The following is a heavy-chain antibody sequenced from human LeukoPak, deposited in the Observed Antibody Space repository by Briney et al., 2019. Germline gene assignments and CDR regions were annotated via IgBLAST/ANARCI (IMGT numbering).Heavy chain of an antibody. J-gene: IGHJ4*02. V-gene: IGHV4-34*01. D-gene: IGHD3-22*01. CDR1: GGSFSGYY. Sequence: SETLSLTCAVCGGSFSGYYWSWIRQPPGKGLEWIGEINHSGSTNYNPSLKSRVTISVDTSKNQFSLKLSSVTAADTAVYYCARDVGLVDSSGYYWDYWGQGTLVTVSS. CDR3: ARDVGLVDSSGYYWDY. CDR2: INHSGST.